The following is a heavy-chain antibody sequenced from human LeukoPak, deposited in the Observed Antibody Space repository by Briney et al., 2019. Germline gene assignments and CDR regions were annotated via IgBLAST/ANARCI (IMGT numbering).Heavy chain of an antibody. V-gene: IGHV1-2*06. Sequence: ASVKVSCKASGYTFTGYYMHWVRQAPGQGLERMGRINPNSGGTNYAQKFQGRVTMTRDTSISTAYMELSRLRSDDTAVYYCARDRGPGGDSSGYFGSWGQGTLVTVSS. CDR2: INPNSGGT. D-gene: IGHD3-22*01. CDR1: GYTFTGYY. CDR3: ARDRGPGGDSSGYFGS. J-gene: IGHJ4*02.